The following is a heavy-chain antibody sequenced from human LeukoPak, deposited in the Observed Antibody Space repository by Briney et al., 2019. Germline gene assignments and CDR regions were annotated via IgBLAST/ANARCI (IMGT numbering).Heavy chain of an antibody. D-gene: IGHD3-10*01. CDR3: AKDDNYYGSGSYFDY. CDR1: GFTFTSYA. Sequence: GGSLRLSCAASGFTFTSYAMNWVRQAPGKGLEWVSTISGSGSSTYYVDSVKGRFTISRDNSKNTLYLQMNSLRAEDTAEYYCAKDDNYYGSGSYFDYWGQGTLVTVSS. CDR2: ISGSGSST. V-gene: IGHV3-23*01. J-gene: IGHJ4*02.